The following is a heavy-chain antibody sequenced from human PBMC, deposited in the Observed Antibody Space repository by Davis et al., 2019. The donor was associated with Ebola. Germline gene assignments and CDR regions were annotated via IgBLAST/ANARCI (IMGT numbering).Heavy chain of an antibody. CDR3: VKDRSSSADYMDV. CDR1: GFTFSHYT. V-gene: IGHV3-30-3*01. J-gene: IGHJ6*03. D-gene: IGHD6-19*01. CDR2: ISYDGSNK. Sequence: GESLKISCAASGFTFSHYTMKWVRQVPGKGLEWVAVISYDGSNKYYADSVKGRFTISRDNSKNTLYLQMNSLRAEDTAVYFCVKDRSSSADYMDVWGNGTTVTVSS.